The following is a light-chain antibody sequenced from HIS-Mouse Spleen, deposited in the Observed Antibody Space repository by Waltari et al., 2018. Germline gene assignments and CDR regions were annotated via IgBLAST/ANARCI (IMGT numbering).Light chain of an antibody. J-gene: IGLJ2*01. CDR1: ALPKKY. CDR3: YSTDSSGNHRV. Sequence: SYELTQPPSVSVSPGQTARITCSGDALPKKYAYWYQQKSGQAPVLVTYADTKRTAGIPRRSSGSSSGTMATLTISGAQVEDEADYYCYSTDSSGNHRVFGGGTKLTVL. CDR2: ADT. V-gene: IGLV3-10*01.